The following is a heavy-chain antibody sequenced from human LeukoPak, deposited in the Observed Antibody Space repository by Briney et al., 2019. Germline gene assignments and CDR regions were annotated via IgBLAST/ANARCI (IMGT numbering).Heavy chain of an antibody. V-gene: IGHV3-23*01. CDR2: ISGDGGST. Sequence: GGSLRLSCAACGCIFSCCAMNWVRQAPGKGLEWVSAISGDGGSTNYADSVQGRFTISRDNSKNTLFLQMNSLRAEDTAVYYCAKGGYSSSWYAFHYWGQGTLVTVSS. CDR3: AKGGYSSSWYAFHY. J-gene: IGHJ4*02. D-gene: IGHD6-13*01. CDR1: GCIFSCCA.